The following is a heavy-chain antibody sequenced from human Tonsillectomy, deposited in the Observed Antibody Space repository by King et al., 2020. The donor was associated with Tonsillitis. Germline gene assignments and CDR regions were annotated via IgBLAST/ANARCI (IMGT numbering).Heavy chain of an antibody. D-gene: IGHD3-10*01. V-gene: IGHV3-66*01. Sequence: VQLVESGGGVVRPGGSLRLSCAVSGFSISDNYMAWVRQFPGKGLDWVSVIYRAGTTDYADPVKGRFTVSKDNSKNTVFLQMNSLGAEDTALYYWASDQRYYGSGSYYSVPDYWGQGNLVTVPS. CDR1: GFSISDNY. J-gene: IGHJ4*02. CDR2: IYRAGTT. CDR3: ASDQRYYGSGSYYSVPDY.